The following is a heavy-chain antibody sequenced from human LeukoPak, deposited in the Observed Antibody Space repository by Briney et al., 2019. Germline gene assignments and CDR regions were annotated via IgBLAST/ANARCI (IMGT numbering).Heavy chain of an antibody. CDR1: GGSISSSSYY. CDR3: ASLGNSYSYGSAYYYYYMDV. J-gene: IGHJ6*03. CDR2: IYYSGST. D-gene: IGHD5-18*01. V-gene: IGHV4-39*01. Sequence: NPSETLSLTCTVPGGSISSSSYYWGWIRQPPGKGLEWIGSIYYSGSTYYNPSLRGRVTISVDTSKNQFSLKLSSVTAADTAVYYCASLGNSYSYGSAYYYYYMDVWGKGTTVTVSS.